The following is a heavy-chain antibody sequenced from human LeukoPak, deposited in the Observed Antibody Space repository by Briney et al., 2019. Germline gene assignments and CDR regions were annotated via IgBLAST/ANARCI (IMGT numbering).Heavy chain of an antibody. V-gene: IGHV3-23*01. CDR2: ISGSGGST. CDR3: AKHRGVYNWNDEDGFDY. J-gene: IGHJ4*02. Sequence: PGGSLRLSCAASGFTFSSYAMSWVRQAPGKGLEWVSAISGSGGSTYYADSVKGRFTISRDNSKNTLYLQMNSLRAEDTAVYYCAKHRGVYNWNDEDGFDYWGQGTLVTVSS. D-gene: IGHD1-1*01. CDR1: GFTFSSYA.